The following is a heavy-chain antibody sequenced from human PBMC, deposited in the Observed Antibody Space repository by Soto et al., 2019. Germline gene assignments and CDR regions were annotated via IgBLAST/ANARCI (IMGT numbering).Heavy chain of an antibody. V-gene: IGHV3-30-3*01. D-gene: IGHD3-3*01. Sequence: QVQLVESGGGVVQPGRSLRLSCAASGFTFSSYAMHWVHQAPGKGLEWVAVISYDGSNKYYADSVKGRFTISRDNSKNTLYLQMNSLRAEDTAVYYCATGTKGRYYDFWSGYWDWGQGTLVTVSS. CDR1: GFTFSSYA. CDR2: ISYDGSNK. CDR3: ATGTKGRYYDFWSGYWD. J-gene: IGHJ4*02.